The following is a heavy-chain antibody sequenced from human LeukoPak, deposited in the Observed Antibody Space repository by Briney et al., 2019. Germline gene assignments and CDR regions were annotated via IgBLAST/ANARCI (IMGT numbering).Heavy chain of an antibody. Sequence: VASVKVSCKASGYTFTGYYMHWVRQAPGQGLEWMGWINPNSGGTNYAQKFQGRVTMTRDTSISTAYMELSRLRSDDTAVYYCARDLWFGELLWDYWGQGTLVTVSS. CDR3: ARDLWFGELLWDY. D-gene: IGHD3-10*01. CDR1: GYTFTGYY. CDR2: INPNSGGT. V-gene: IGHV1-2*02. J-gene: IGHJ4*02.